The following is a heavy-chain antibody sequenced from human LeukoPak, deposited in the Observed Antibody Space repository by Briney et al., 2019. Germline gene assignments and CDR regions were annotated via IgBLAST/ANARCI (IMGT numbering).Heavy chain of an antibody. D-gene: IGHD2-15*01. CDR2: SSSSSSYI. J-gene: IGHJ4*02. V-gene: IGHV3-21*01. CDR3: ATGYCSGGSCYFSFDY. Sequence: GGSLRLTCAASGFTFSSYSMNWVRQAPGKGLEWISSSSSSSSYIYYADSVKGRFTISRDNAKNSLYLQMNSLRAEDTAVYYCATGYCSGGSCYFSFDYWGQGTLVTVSS. CDR1: GFTFSSYS.